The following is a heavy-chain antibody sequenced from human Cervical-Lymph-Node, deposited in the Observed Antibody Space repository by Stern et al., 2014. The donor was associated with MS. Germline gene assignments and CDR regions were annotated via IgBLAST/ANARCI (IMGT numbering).Heavy chain of an antibody. J-gene: IGHJ4*02. CDR1: GYNFTNYW. CDR3: ARLDCSGGSCYSGDFHY. V-gene: IGHV5-51*01. Sequence: VQLVQSGAEVKKPGESLKISCKGSGYNFTNYWIGWVRQMPGKGLEWMGIIYPGDSDTRYSPSFQGQVTISADKSINTAYLQWSSLKASDTAIYYCARLDCSGGSCYSGDFHYWGQGTLVTVSS. D-gene: IGHD2-15*01. CDR2: IYPGDSDT.